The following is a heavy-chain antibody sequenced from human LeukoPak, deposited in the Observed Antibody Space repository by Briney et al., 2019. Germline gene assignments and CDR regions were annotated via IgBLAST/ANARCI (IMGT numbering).Heavy chain of an antibody. Sequence: SETLSLTCTVSGGSISSYYWSWIRQPAGKGLEWIGRIYTSGSTNYNPSLKSRVTMSVDTSKNQFSLKLSSVTAADTAVYYCVSSRDGYNYPEYFQHWGQGTLVTVSS. CDR1: GGSISSYY. V-gene: IGHV4-4*07. CDR2: IYTSGST. CDR3: VSSRDGYNYPEYFQH. J-gene: IGHJ1*01. D-gene: IGHD5-24*01.